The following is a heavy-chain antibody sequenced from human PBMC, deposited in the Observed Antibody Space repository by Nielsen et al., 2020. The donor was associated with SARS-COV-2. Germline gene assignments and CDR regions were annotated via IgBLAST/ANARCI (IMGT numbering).Heavy chain of an antibody. CDR1: GFTFSSYA. Sequence: GGSLRLSCAVSGFTFSSYAMHWVRQAPGKGLEWMAVISNDGKNEYYADSVKGRFTISRDISKNTLYLQMNSLRAEDTAVHYCARVDRDYYHSSGPFDYWGQGALVTVSS. V-gene: IGHV3-30*04. J-gene: IGHJ4*02. CDR3: ARVDRDYYHSSGPFDY. CDR2: ISNDGKNE. D-gene: IGHD3-22*01.